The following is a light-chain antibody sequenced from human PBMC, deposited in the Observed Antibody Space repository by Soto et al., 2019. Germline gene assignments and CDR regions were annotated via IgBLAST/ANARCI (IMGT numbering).Light chain of an antibody. CDR1: QSVSSSY. CDR2: GAS. J-gene: IGKJ1*01. CDR3: QQPVG. V-gene: IGKV3-20*01. Sequence: EIVLTQSPGTLSLSPGERATLSCRASQSVSSSYLAWYQQKPGQAPRLLIYGASSRATGIPDRFSGSGSGTDFTLTISRLEPEDFAVYYCQQPVGFGQGTKVEIK.